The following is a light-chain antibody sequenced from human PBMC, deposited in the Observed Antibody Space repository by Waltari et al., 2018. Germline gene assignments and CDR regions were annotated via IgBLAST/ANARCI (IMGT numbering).Light chain of an antibody. CDR2: GTS. J-gene: IGKJ4*01. CDR1: QSVDRN. CDR3: QQYKNWPPLT. Sequence: EIVLTQSPATLSLSPGERATLYCRASQSVDRNLAWYQQKPGQSPRLLINGTSRRATDIPDRFSGSGSGTDFTLTISSLEPEDFAVYYCQQYKNWPPLTFGGGTKVEIK. V-gene: IGKV3-15*01.